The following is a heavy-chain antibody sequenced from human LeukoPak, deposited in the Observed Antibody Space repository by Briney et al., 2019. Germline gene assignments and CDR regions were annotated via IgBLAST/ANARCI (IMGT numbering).Heavy chain of an antibody. D-gene: IGHD1-26*01. CDR2: ISAYNGNT. CDR1: GYTFTSYG. Sequence: ASVKVSCKASGYTFTSYGISWVRQAPGQGLEWMGWISAYNGNTNYAQKLQGRVTTTTDTSTSTAYMELRSLRSDDTAVYYCARDNSGSYSDAFDIWGQGTMVTVSS. J-gene: IGHJ3*02. CDR3: ARDNSGSYSDAFDI. V-gene: IGHV1-18*01.